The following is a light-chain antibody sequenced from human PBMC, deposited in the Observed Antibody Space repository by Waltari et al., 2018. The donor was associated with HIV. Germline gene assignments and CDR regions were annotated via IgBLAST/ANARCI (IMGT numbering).Light chain of an antibody. Sequence: SYVLTQPPSVSVAPGKTARITCGGNNIGSKSVHWYQQKPGQAPVLVIYDDSDRPSGIPELFSGSNSGNTATLTISGVEAGDEADYYCQVWDSSSERVFGGGTKLTVL. CDR3: QVWDSSSERV. CDR1: NIGSKS. CDR2: DDS. J-gene: IGLJ3*02. V-gene: IGLV3-21*04.